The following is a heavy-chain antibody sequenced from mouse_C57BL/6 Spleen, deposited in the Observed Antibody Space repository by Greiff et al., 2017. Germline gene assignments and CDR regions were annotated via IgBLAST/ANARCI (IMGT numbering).Heavy chain of an antibody. CDR3: ARRAINYLLLFAY. J-gene: IGHJ3*01. V-gene: IGHV1-54*01. CDR2: INPGSGGT. Sequence: QVQLQQSGAELVRPGTSVKVSCKASGYAFTNYLIEWVKQRPGQGLEWIGVINPGSGGTNYNEKFKGKATLTADKSSSTAYMQLSSLTSEDSAVYFCARRAINYLLLFAYWGQGTLVTVSA. D-gene: IGHD5-5*01. CDR1: GYAFTNYL.